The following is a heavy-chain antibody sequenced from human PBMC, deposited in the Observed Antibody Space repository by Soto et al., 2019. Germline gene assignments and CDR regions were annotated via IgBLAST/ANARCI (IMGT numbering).Heavy chain of an antibody. Sequence: QVQLQESGPGLVKPSGTLSLTCAVSGGSISSSNWWSWVRQPPGKGLEWIGEIYHSGSTNYNPSLKSRVTISVDKSTNQFSPKLSSVTAADTAGYYCARVAVAGTRVDYWGQGTLVTVSS. CDR1: GGSISSSNW. D-gene: IGHD6-19*01. CDR3: ARVAVAGTRVDY. V-gene: IGHV4-4*02. J-gene: IGHJ4*02. CDR2: IYHSGST.